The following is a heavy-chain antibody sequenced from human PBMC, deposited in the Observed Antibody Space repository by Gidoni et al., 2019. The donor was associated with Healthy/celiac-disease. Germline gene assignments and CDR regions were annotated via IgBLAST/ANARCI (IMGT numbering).Heavy chain of an antibody. V-gene: IGHV3-23*01. D-gene: IGHD3-9*01. Sequence: EVQLLESGGGLVQPGGSLRLPCAASGFTFSSYAMSWVRQAPGKGLEWVSGISGSGGSTYYADSVKGRFTISRDNSKNTLYLQMNSLRAEDTAVYYCAAGYFDWLFDNWGQGTLVTVSS. CDR3: AAGYFDWLFDN. CDR1: GFTFSSYA. CDR2: ISGSGGST. J-gene: IGHJ4*02.